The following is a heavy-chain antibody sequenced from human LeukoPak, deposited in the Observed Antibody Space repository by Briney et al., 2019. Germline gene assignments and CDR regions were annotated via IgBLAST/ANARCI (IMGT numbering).Heavy chain of an antibody. Sequence: GGSLTLSCAASGVTFSDYDLGWVRQAPGKGPERVANIKQDGSEKYYVDSVKGRFTISTDNAKNSLYRQMNGLRAEDTAVYDGARGRWLVFRGQGTLVTVSS. J-gene: IGHJ4*02. V-gene: IGHV3-7*01. D-gene: IGHD6-19*01. CDR1: GVTFSDYD. CDR3: ARGRWLVF. CDR2: IKQDGSEK.